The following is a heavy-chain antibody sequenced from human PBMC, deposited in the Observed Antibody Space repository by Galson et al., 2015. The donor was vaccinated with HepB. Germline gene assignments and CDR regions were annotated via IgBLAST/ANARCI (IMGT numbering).Heavy chain of an antibody. D-gene: IGHD1-20*01. CDR2: IYPGDSDT. Sequence: QSGAEVKKPGESLKISCKGSGYSFTSYWIGWVRQMPGKGLEWMGIIYPGDSDTRYSPSFQGQVTISADKSISTAYLQWSSLKASDTAMYYCASWYNWGTPDGGGDAFDIWGQGTMVTVSS. J-gene: IGHJ3*02. CDR1: GYSFTSYW. V-gene: IGHV5-51*03. CDR3: ASWYNWGTPDGGGDAFDI.